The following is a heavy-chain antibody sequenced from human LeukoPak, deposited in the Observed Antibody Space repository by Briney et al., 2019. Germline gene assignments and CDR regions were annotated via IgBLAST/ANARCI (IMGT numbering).Heavy chain of an antibody. V-gene: IGHV3-21*01. CDR3: ARDPLRYLRVGHYDY. CDR2: IDYDSSHI. J-gene: IGHJ4*02. CDR1: GFTISTYG. Sequence: PGGSLRLSCAASGFTISTYGMSWVRQVPGKGLEWVSSIDYDSSHIYYAASVRGRFTISRDNARNSVYLQMNSLRVEDTAVYYCARDPLRYLRVGHYDYWGQGTLVAVSS. D-gene: IGHD3-9*01.